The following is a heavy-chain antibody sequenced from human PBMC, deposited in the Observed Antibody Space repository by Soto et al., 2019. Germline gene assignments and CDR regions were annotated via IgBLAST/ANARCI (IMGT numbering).Heavy chain of an antibody. D-gene: IGHD3-10*01. CDR1: GYTFTSYY. Sequence: ASVKVSCKASGYTFTSYYMHWVRQAPGQGLEWMGIINPSGGSTSYAQKFQGRVTMTRDTSTSTVYMELSSLRSEDTAVYYRARYFADYYGSGSYLSTLYYSYGMDVWGQGTTVTVSS. CDR3: ARYFADYYGSGSYLSTLYYSYGMDV. V-gene: IGHV1-46*01. CDR2: INPSGGST. J-gene: IGHJ6*02.